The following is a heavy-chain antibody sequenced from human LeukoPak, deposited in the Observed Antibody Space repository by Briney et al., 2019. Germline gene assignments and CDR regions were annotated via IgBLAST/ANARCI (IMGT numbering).Heavy chain of an antibody. CDR3: ARVARYFDWLHPGYYYYYMDV. CDR2: IRYDGSNK. J-gene: IGHJ6*03. V-gene: IGHV3-30*02. Sequence: QPGGSLRLSCAASGFTFSSYGMHWVRQAPGKGLEWVAFIRYDGSNKYYADSVKGRFTISRDNSKNTLYLQMSSLRAEDTAVYYCARVARYFDWLHPGYYYYYMDVWGKGTTVTISS. D-gene: IGHD3-9*01. CDR1: GFTFSSYG.